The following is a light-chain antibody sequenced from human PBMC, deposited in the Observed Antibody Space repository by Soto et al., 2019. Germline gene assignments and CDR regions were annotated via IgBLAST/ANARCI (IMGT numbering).Light chain of an antibody. Sequence: IVRTQSPATLSVSPGERATLSCRAGQTIYSNVAWYQQRPGQAPSPLIYRASTRATGVPARLSGSGPGTEFTLTISGLQSEDFALYYCQQYQNLWTFGQGTKVDI. CDR3: QQYQNLWT. V-gene: IGKV3-15*01. J-gene: IGKJ1*01. CDR1: QTIYSN. CDR2: RAS.